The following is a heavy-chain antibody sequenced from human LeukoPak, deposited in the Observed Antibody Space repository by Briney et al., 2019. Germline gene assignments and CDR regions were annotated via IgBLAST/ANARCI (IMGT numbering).Heavy chain of an antibody. D-gene: IGHD1-7*01. CDR1: GGSISSYY. J-gene: IGHJ6*03. CDR2: IYTSGST. V-gene: IGHV4-4*09. CDR3: SRYNWNYRTSYYYYYMDV. Sequence: SETLSLTCTVTGGSISSYYWSWIRQPPGKGLEWIGYIYTSGSTNYNPSLKSRVTISVDTSKNQFSLKLSSVTAADTAVYYCSRYNWNYRTSYYYYYMDVWGKGTTVTVSS.